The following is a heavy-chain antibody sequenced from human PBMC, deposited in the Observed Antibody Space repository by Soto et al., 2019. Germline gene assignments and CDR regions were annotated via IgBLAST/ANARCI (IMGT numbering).Heavy chain of an antibody. D-gene: IGHD3-22*01. Sequence: ASVKVSCKASGYTFTSYDINWVRQATGQGLEWMGWMNPNSGNTGYAQKFQGRVTMTRNTSISTAYMELSSLRSEDTAVYCCARGGVDTMIVVVITPSYGMDVWGQGTTVTVSS. CDR1: GYTFTSYD. CDR3: ARGGVDTMIVVVITPSYGMDV. V-gene: IGHV1-8*01. CDR2: MNPNSGNT. J-gene: IGHJ6*02.